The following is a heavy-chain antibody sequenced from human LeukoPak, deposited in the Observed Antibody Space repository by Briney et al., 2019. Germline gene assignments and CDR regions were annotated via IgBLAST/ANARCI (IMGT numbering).Heavy chain of an antibody. V-gene: IGHV4-61*02. Sequence: PSQTLSLTCTVSGGSISSGSYYWSWIRQPAGKGLEWIGRIYTSGSTNYNTSLKSRVTISVDTSKNQFSLKLSSVTAADTAVYYCARDPDYSTDYYYYMDVWGKGTTVTVSS. CDR1: GGSISSGSYY. J-gene: IGHJ6*03. CDR2: IYTSGST. D-gene: IGHD4-11*01. CDR3: ARDPDYSTDYYYYMDV.